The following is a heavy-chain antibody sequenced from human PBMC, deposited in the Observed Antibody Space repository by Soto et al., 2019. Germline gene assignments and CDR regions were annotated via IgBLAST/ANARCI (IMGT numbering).Heavy chain of an antibody. CDR1: GGSFSGYY. D-gene: IGHD6-13*01. V-gene: IGHV4-34*01. J-gene: IGHJ4*02. CDR3: AGSGGYSSYESTFSRNRGSYYFDY. Sequence: SETLSLTCAVYGGSFSGYYWSWIRQPPGKGLEWIGEINHSGSTNYNPSLKSRVTISVDTSKNQFSLKLSSVTAADTAVYYCAGSGGYSSYESTFSRNRGSYYFDYWGQGTLVTVSS. CDR2: INHSGST.